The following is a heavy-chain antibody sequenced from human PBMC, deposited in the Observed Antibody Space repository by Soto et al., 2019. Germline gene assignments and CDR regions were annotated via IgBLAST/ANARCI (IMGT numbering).Heavy chain of an antibody. J-gene: IGHJ2*01. Sequence: EVQLLESGGGLVQPGGSLRLSCAGSGFTFINYAMNWVRQAPGKGLEWVSTISGGGDAPFFADSVRGRFTISRDNSKNTVTLQMNNLGVDDTAVYFCARKVPGSTSRPDYWYFDLWDRGTLVTVSS. V-gene: IGHV3-23*01. CDR2: ISGGGDAP. CDR3: ARKVPGSTSRPDYWYFDL. CDR1: GFTFINYA. D-gene: IGHD3-10*01.